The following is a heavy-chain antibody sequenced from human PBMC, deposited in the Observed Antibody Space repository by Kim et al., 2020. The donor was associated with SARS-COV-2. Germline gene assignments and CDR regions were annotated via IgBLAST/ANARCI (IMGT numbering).Heavy chain of an antibody. CDR2: IGSDRGKE. CDR3: ARDVWEGAAVGIVYYIDV. D-gene: IGHD6-13*01. J-gene: IGHJ6*03. Sequence: GGSLRLSCAASGFTISSYGIHWVRQAPGKGLEWVAIIGSDRGKEYYVDSVKGRFTLSRDNSKNTVYLQMNILRVEDTAVYYCARDVWEGAAVGIVYYIDVWGQGTTVTVSS. V-gene: IGHV3-33*01. CDR1: GFTISSYG.